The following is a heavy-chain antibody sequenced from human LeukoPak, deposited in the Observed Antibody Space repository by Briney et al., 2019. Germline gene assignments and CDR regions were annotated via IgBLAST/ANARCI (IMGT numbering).Heavy chain of an antibody. D-gene: IGHD2-2*01. Sequence: GGSLRLSCAASGFTFSSYSMNWVRQAPGKGLKWVSSISSSSSYIYYADSVKGRFTISRDNAKNSLYLQMNSLRAEDTAVYYCASRGSTSELYWGQGTLVTVSS. CDR3: ASRGSTSELY. V-gene: IGHV3-21*01. J-gene: IGHJ4*02. CDR1: GFTFSSYS. CDR2: ISSSSSYI.